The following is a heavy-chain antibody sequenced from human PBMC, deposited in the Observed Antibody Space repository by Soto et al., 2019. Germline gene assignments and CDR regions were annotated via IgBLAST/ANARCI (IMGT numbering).Heavy chain of an antibody. CDR1: GFTFSAYG. D-gene: IGHD3-3*01. J-gene: IGHJ4*02. Sequence: GGSLRLSCAASGFTFSAYGMHWVRQAPGKGLEWVAVISSDGNDKHYGDSVKGRFSISRDNSQSKVYLQMNNPRTEDTAVYYCAGLNDFWNNYSQFDSWGQGTLVTVSS. V-gene: IGHV3-30*03. CDR2: ISSDGNDK. CDR3: AGLNDFWNNYSQFDS.